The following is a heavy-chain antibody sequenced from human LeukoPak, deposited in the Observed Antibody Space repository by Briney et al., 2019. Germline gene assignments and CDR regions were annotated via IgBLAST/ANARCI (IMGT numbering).Heavy chain of an antibody. V-gene: IGHV3-7*01. CDR1: GFTFSSYW. CDR3: ARGGRRSSWYGDY. CDR2: IKQDGSEK. J-gene: IGHJ4*02. D-gene: IGHD6-13*01. Sequence: GGSLRLSCAASGFTFSSYWMSWVRQAPGKGLEWVANIKQDGSEKYYVDSVKGRFTISRDNAKNSLYLQMNSLRAEDTAVYYCARGGRRSSWYGDYWGQGTLVTVSS.